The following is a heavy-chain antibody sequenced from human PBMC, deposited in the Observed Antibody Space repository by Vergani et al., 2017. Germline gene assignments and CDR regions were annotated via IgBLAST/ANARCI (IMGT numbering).Heavy chain of an antibody. CDR1: GFTVSSNY. J-gene: IGHJ6*02. CDR2: IYSGGST. V-gene: IGHV3-66*02. D-gene: IGHD5-12*01. CDR3: ARDLDILGHYYGMDV. Sequence: EVQLVESGGGLVQPGGSLRLSCAASGFTVSSNYMSWVRQAPGKGLEWVSVIYSGGSTYYADSVKGRLTISRDNSKNTLYLQMNSLRAEDTAVYYCARDLDILGHYYGMDVWGQGTTVTVSS.